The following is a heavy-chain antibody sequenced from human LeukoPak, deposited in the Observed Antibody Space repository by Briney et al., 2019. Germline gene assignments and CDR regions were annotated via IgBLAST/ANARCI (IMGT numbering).Heavy chain of an antibody. J-gene: IGHJ4*02. CDR2: IPYDGSNK. Sequence: GGSLRLSCAAPGFTFSTYAMQWVRQAPGKGLEWVAVIPYDGSNKYYADSVKGRFTISRDNSKNTLYLQVNSLRAEDTAVFFCAREPYYYDSSGYYRPIGYLDDWGQGILVTVSS. V-gene: IGHV3-30*01. CDR3: AREPYYYDSSGYYRPIGYLDD. CDR1: GFTFSTYA. D-gene: IGHD3-22*01.